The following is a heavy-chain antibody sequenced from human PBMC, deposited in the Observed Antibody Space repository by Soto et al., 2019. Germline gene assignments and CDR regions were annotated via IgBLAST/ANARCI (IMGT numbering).Heavy chain of an antibody. V-gene: IGHV4-59*01. J-gene: IGHJ4*02. CDR2: IYYSGST. D-gene: IGHD3-22*01. CDR1: GGSISSYY. Sequence: PSETLSLTCTVSGGSISSYYWSWIRQPPGKGLEWIGYIYYSGSTNYNPSLKSRVTISVDTSKNQFSLKLSSVTAADTAVYYCASMGYDSSGYYKPSHDYSSQGTLVTVSS. CDR3: ASMGYDSSGYYKPSHDY.